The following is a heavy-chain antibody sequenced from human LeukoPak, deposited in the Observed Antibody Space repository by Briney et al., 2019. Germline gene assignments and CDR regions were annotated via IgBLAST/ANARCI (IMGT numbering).Heavy chain of an antibody. V-gene: IGHV3-7*01. D-gene: IGHD4-23*01. CDR1: GFTFSTYW. CDR3: ARGGTVVNPNIFDY. J-gene: IGHJ4*02. Sequence: GGSLRLSCAASGFTFSTYWMTWVRQAPGKGLEWVANIKQDGSAKYYVDSVKGRFTTSRDNAENSLYLQMNSLRAEDTAVYYCARGGTVVNPNIFDYWGQGTLVTASS. CDR2: IKQDGSAK.